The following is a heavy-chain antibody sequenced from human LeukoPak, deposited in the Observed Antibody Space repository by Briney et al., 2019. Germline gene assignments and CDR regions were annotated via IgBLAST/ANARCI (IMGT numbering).Heavy chain of an antibody. CDR1: GFTFSSYG. D-gene: IGHD3/OR15-3a*01. Sequence: GGSLRLSCAASGFTFSSYGMSWVRQASGKGLECVSSISGSGGSTNHADSVKGRFTISRDNSKNTLYLQMNSLRAEDTAVYYCAKVWTAYSDDYFDYWGQGTLVTVSS. V-gene: IGHV3-23*01. CDR2: ISGSGGST. CDR3: AKVWTAYSDDYFDY. J-gene: IGHJ4*02.